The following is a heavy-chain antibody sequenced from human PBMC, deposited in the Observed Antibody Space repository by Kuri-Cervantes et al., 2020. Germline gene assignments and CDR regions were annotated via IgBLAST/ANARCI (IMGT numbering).Heavy chain of an antibody. D-gene: IGHD6-19*01. CDR1: GFTFSSYW. J-gene: IGHJ4*02. CDR2: IKQDGSEK. Sequence: SCAASGFTFSSYWMSWVRQAPGKGLEWVANIKQDGSEKYYVDSVKGRFTISRDNAKNSLYLQMNSLRAEDTAVYYCARVAVAGTWDYWGQGTLVTVSS. CDR3: ARVAVAGTWDY. V-gene: IGHV3-7*01.